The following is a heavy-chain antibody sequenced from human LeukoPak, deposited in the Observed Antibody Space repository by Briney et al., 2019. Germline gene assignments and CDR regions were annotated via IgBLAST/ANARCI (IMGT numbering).Heavy chain of an antibody. D-gene: IGHD2/OR15-2a*01. CDR1: GFTFSTYN. J-gene: IGHJ6*03. CDR2: ISPRGTTR. Sequence: GGSLRLSCVASGFTFSTYNMNWVRQAPGEGLEWVSHISPRGTTRYYADSVKGRFTISRDNAKNSLYLKMSSLRVEDSAVYYCASFSIRTGAYYLDVWGKGTTVSVPS. CDR3: ASFSIRTGAYYLDV. V-gene: IGHV3-48*04.